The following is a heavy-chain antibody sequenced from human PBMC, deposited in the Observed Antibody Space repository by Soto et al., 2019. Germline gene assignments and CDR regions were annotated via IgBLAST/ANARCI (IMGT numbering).Heavy chain of an antibody. CDR3: TTLRLDP. V-gene: IGHV1-2*02. D-gene: IGHD3-9*01. CDR2: VNPNTGLT. CDR1: GYTFTALY. J-gene: IGHJ5*02. Sequence: ASVKVSCRASGYTFTALYLNWVRQSPGQGLEWMGWVNPNTGLTRYAQKFQDRVTMTRDTSINTAYMELRALTSDDTAVYYCTTLRLDPWGQGTLVTVSS.